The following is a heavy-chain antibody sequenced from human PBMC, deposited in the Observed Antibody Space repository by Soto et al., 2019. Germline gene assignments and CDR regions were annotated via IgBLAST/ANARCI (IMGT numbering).Heavy chain of an antibody. CDR3: ARVCGGDCGNALDI. D-gene: IGHD2-21*02. V-gene: IGHV3-33*01. CDR1: GITFRAHG. Sequence: QVQLVESGGGVVQPGASLRLSCAASGITFRAHGIHWVRQAPGKGLEWVAFIWFDGGLKYFADSVKGRFNISRDNSKDRLYLQMDSLRAEDTAVYYCARVCGGDCGNALDIWGQGTMSPSPQ. CDR2: IWFDGGLK. J-gene: IGHJ3*02.